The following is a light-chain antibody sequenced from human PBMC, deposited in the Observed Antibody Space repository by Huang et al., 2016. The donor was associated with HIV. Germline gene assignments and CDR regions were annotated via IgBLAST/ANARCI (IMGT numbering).Light chain of an antibody. V-gene: IGKV3-11*02. Sequence: EIVLTQSPATLSLSPGERATLSCRASQSVGNFLAWYQQKPGQAPRLLIYAASNRATGIPARFSGSGSGRDFTLTISSLEPEDFAVYYCQQRSKFTFGPGTKVDLK. CDR3: QQRSKFT. CDR2: AAS. CDR1: QSVGNF. J-gene: IGKJ3*01.